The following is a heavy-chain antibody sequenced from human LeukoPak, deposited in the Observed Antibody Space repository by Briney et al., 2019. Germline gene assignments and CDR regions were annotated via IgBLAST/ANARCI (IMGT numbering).Heavy chain of an antibody. CDR1: SGSFSGYY. CDR2: ITHSGIT. Sequence: SETLSLTCAVYSGSFSGYYWSWIRQPPGKGLEWIGEITHSGITKYNPSLKSRVTISTDTSRNQFSLKLSSVTAADTAMYYCAKERSDAFDIWGQGTMVTVSS. J-gene: IGHJ3*02. CDR3: AKERSDAFDI. V-gene: IGHV4-34*01.